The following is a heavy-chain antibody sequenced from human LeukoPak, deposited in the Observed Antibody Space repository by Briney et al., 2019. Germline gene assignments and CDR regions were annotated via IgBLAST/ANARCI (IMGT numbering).Heavy chain of an antibody. CDR3: AGGPLGYYGSGSYYRSWFDP. J-gene: IGHJ5*02. Sequence: SETLSLTCAVYGGSFSGYYWSWIRQPPGKGLEWIGEINHSGSTNYNPSLKSRVTISVDTSKNQFSLKLSSVTAADTAVYYCAGGPLGYYGSGSYYRSWFDPWGQGTLVTVSS. D-gene: IGHD3-10*01. V-gene: IGHV4-34*01. CDR1: GGSFSGYY. CDR2: INHSGST.